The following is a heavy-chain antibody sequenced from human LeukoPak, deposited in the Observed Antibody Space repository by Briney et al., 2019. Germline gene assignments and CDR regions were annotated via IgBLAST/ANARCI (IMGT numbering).Heavy chain of an antibody. V-gene: IGHV3-21*01. CDR1: GFTFSSYE. J-gene: IGHJ3*02. CDR2: ISSSSSYI. CDR3: ARGGRIVGATYAFDI. D-gene: IGHD1-26*01. Sequence: GSLRLSCAASGFTFSSYEMNWVRQAPGKGLEWVSSISSSSSYIYYAGSVKGRFTISRDNAKNSLYLQMNSLRAEDTAVYYCARGGRIVGATYAFDIWGQGTMVTVPS.